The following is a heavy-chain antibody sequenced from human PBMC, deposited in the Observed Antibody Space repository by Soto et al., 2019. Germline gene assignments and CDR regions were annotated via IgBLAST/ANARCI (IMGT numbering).Heavy chain of an antibody. D-gene: IGHD3-9*01. CDR3: ARVGDILTGYSRGRYYGMDV. Sequence: ASVKVSCKASGGTFSSYAISWVRQAPGQGLEWMGGIIPIFGTANYAQKFQGRVTITADESTSTAYMELSSLRSEDTAVYYCARVGDILTGYSRGRYYGMDVWGQGTTVTVSS. CDR2: IIPIFGTA. CDR1: GGTFSSYA. J-gene: IGHJ6*02. V-gene: IGHV1-69*13.